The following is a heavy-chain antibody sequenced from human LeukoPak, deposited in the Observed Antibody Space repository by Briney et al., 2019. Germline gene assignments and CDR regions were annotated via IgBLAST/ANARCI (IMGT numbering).Heavy chain of an antibody. CDR1: GGSISSYY. D-gene: IGHD3-10*01. CDR2: IYYSGYT. Sequence: SETLSLTCTVSGGSISSYYWSWIRQPPGKGLEWIGCIYYSGYTNYKSSLKSRVTISVDTSKNQFSLKLSSVTAADTAVYYCASSTSSTKRGWFGELGAFDIWGQGTMVTVSS. CDR3: ASSTSSTKRGWFGELGAFDI. J-gene: IGHJ3*02. V-gene: IGHV4-59*12.